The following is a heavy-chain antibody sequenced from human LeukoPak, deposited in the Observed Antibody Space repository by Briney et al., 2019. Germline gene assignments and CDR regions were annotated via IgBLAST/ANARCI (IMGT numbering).Heavy chain of an antibody. CDR2: ISGSGGSI. J-gene: IGHJ4*02. CDR1: GFTFSNYA. Sequence: PGGSLRLSCAASGFTFSNYAMSWVRQAPGKGLEWVSGISGSGGSIYYADSVKSRLTVSRDKSKNTLYLQLDSLRAEDTAVYYCARGSITLIRGVRGPFDYWGQGILVTVSS. D-gene: IGHD3-10*01. V-gene: IGHV3-23*01. CDR3: ARGSITLIRGVRGPFDY.